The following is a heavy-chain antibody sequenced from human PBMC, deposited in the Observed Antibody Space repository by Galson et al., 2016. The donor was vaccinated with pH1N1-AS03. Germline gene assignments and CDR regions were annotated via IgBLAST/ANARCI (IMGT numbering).Heavy chain of an antibody. CDR3: ARGPVSYSNYWFPPPDY. CDR1: GFTFSSYA. CDR2: ISGNGVST. J-gene: IGHJ4*02. D-gene: IGHD6-13*01. V-gene: IGHV3-64*01. Sequence: SLRLSCAASGFTFSSYAMYWVRQAPGKGLEYVSAISGNGVSTYYANSVKGRFTISRDNYKNTLYLQMGSLRAEDMAVYYCARGPVSYSNYWFPPPDYWGQGTLVTVSS.